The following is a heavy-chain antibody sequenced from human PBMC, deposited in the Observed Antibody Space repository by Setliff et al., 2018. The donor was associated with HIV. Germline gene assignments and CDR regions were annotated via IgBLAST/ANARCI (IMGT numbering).Heavy chain of an antibody. CDR1: GVTFDYYA. D-gene: IGHD3-10*01. Sequence: GGSLRLSCAAPGVTFDYYAMAWVRQSPGKGLEWVSGISGSGDRTFYADSVKGRFTISRDNTKNSLFLQMDRLRVEDTAVYYCNMGHYRKSSEWGRGTLVTVSS. J-gene: IGHJ4*02. V-gene: IGHV3-23*01. CDR3: NMGHYRKSSE. CDR2: ISGSGDRT.